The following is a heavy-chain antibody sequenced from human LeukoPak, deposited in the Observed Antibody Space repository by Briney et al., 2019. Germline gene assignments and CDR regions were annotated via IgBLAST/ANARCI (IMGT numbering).Heavy chain of an antibody. D-gene: IGHD2-21*02. CDR1: GFTFDDYA. CDR2: ISWDGGST. V-gene: IGHV3-43D*03. CDR3: ARDMTAHSSAVSGVPGDY. J-gene: IGHJ4*02. Sequence: GGSLRLSCVASGFTFDDYAMHWVRQAPGKGLEWVSLISWDGGSTYYADSVKGRFTISRDNSKNSLFLQMHGLRAEDSAFYYCARDMTAHSSAVSGVPGDYWGQGTLVTVSS.